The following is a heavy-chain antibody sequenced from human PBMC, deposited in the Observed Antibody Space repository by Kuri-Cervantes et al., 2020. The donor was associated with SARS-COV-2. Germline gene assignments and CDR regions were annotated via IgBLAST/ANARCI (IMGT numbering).Heavy chain of an antibody. Sequence: GGSLRLSCAASGFTFSSYSMNWVRQAPGKGLEWVSSISSSSSYIYYADSVKGRFTISRDNSKNTLYLQMNSLRAEDTAVYYCARSDYYYYMDVWGKGTTVTVSS. V-gene: IGHV3-21*01. CDR2: ISSSSSYI. J-gene: IGHJ6*03. CDR3: ARSDYYYYMDV. CDR1: GFTFSSYS.